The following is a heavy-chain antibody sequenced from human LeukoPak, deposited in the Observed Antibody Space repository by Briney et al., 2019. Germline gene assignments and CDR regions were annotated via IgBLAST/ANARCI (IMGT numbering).Heavy chain of an antibody. V-gene: IGHV4-59*11. CDR2: IYYSGST. CDR1: GDSISNHY. J-gene: IGHJ6*03. Sequence: SETLSLTCTVSGDSISNHYWSWIRQPPGKGLEWIGYIYYSGSTNYNPSLKSRVTISVDTSKNQFSLKLSSVTAADTAVYYCARTRGSYHYYYYYYMDVWGKGTTVTISS. CDR3: ARTRGSYHYYYYYYMDV. D-gene: IGHD1-26*01.